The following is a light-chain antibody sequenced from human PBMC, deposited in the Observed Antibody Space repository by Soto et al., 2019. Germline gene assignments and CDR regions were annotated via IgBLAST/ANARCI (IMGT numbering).Light chain of an antibody. CDR1: QSAGNF. Sequence: IVMTQSPATLSVSPGETASLSCRASQSAGNFLAWCQQKPGQAPTRLIYYIATRATGIPARCSGSGSGAEFTLTINSLLSEDSAVYYCQQHNQWPSTFGQGTRLEIK. V-gene: IGKV3D-15*01. CDR2: YIA. CDR3: QQHNQWPST. J-gene: IGKJ5*01.